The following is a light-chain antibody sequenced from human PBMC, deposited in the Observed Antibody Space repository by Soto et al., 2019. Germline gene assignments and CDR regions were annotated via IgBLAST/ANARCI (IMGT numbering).Light chain of an antibody. V-gene: IGKV1-5*03. CDR1: QSISSW. CDR2: KAS. J-gene: IGKJ2*01. Sequence: DIQMTQSPSTLSASVGDRVTITCRASQSISSWLAWYQQKPGKAPKLLIYKASSLESGVPSRFSGSGSGTVFTLTISSLQPDDFATYYCQQYNSYLLVGQGTKLEIK. CDR3: QQYNSYLL.